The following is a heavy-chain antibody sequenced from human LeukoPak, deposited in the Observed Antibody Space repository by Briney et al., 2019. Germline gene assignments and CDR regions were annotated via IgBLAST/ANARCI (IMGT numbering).Heavy chain of an antibody. CDR1: GGSISSYY. Sequence: SETLSLTCTVSGGSISSYYWSWIRQPPGKGLEWIGYIYYSGSTNYNPSLKSRVTISVDTSKNQFPLKLSSVTAADTAVYYCARIAVAGPYDAFDIWGQGTMVTVSS. D-gene: IGHD6-19*01. V-gene: IGHV4-59*01. CDR2: IYYSGST. J-gene: IGHJ3*02. CDR3: ARIAVAGPYDAFDI.